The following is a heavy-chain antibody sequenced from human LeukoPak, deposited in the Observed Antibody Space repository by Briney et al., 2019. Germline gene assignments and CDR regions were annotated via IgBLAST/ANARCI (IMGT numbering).Heavy chain of an antibody. Sequence: ASVKVSCKTSGFRFSTSAISWVRQVPGQGLEWMGWISVSNGDTNYAQNLQGRVTMTTDTSTSTAHLELRSLRSDDTAVYYCVRDRARIEVVTTTSSFFDPWGQGTLVTVSS. J-gene: IGHJ5*02. D-gene: IGHD3-22*01. CDR1: GFRFSTSA. CDR2: ISVSNGDT. V-gene: IGHV1-18*01. CDR3: VRDRARIEVVTTTSSFFDP.